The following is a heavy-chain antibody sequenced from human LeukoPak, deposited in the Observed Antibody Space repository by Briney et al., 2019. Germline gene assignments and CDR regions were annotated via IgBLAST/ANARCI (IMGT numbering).Heavy chain of an antibody. D-gene: IGHD1-26*01. CDR2: VSGSGAIA. V-gene: IGHV3-23*01. CDR1: GLTFNNYA. Sequence: PGGSLRLSCAASGLTFNNYAMSWVRQAPGKGLEWVSTVSGSGAIAYYTDSDKGRFTISRDNSKNTLCLQMSSLTAKDTAVYYCAKDRSIGTYYTFDSWGQGTLVTVSS. J-gene: IGHJ4*02. CDR3: AKDRSIGTYYTFDS.